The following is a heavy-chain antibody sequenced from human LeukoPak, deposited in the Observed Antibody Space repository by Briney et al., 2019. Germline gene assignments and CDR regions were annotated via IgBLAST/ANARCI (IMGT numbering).Heavy chain of an antibody. J-gene: IGHJ4*02. CDR3: ARQLGYYDFWSGYYTGNYFDY. Sequence: SETLSLTCPVSGGAISSSSYYWGWIGQPPGKGLEWIGRIYYSGRTYYNPSLKSRVTISVDTSKNQFSLKLSSVTAADTAVYYCARQLGYYDFWSGYYTGNYFDYWGQGTLVTVSS. CDR1: GGAISSSSYY. V-gene: IGHV4-39*01. CDR2: IYYSGRT. D-gene: IGHD3-3*01.